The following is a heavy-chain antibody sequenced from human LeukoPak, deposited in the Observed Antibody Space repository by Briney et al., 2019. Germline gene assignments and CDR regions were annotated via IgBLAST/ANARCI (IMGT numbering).Heavy chain of an antibody. V-gene: IGHV2-5*02. CDR3: SHTRPRDRITMVRGVIVGCGFDY. Sequence: SGPTLVKLTETLXLTCTFSVFSLSTSGVGVGWVRQPPGKALEWLALIYWDDDKRYSPSLKTRLTITKDTSKNQVVLTMTNMDPVDTATYYCSHTRPRDRITMVRGVIVGCGFDYWGQGTLVTVSS. CDR1: VFSLSTSGVG. J-gene: IGHJ4*02. D-gene: IGHD3-10*01. CDR2: IYWDDDK.